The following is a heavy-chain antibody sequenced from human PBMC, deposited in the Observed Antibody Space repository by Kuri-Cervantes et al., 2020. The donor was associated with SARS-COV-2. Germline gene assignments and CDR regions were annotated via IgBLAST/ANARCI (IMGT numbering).Heavy chain of an antibody. CDR1: GYTFTGYY. Sequence: ASVKVSCKASGYTFTGYYMHWVRQAPGQGLEWMGWINPNSGATNYAQKFQGRVTMTRDTSISTAYMELSRLRSDDTAVYYCARDDPNQAAMGTFDYWGQGTLVTVSS. J-gene: IGHJ4*02. CDR3: ARDDPNQAAMGTFDY. V-gene: IGHV1-2*02. D-gene: IGHD6-13*01. CDR2: INPNSGAT.